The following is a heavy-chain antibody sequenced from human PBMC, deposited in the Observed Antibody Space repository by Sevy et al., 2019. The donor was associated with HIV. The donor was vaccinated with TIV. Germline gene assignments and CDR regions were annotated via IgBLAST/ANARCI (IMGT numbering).Heavy chain of an antibody. D-gene: IGHD3-22*01. J-gene: IGHJ4*02. CDR2: ISGSGGST. Sequence: GGSLRLSCAASGFTFSSYAMSWVRQAPGKGLEWVSAISGSGGSTYYADSVKGRFTISRDNSKNTLYLQMNSLRAEDTAVYYGAKSYWVVVITPFDYWGQGTLVTVSS. CDR3: AKSYWVVVITPFDY. CDR1: GFTFSSYA. V-gene: IGHV3-23*01.